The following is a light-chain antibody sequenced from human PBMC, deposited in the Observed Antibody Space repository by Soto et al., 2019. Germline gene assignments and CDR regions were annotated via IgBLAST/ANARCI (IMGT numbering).Light chain of an antibody. Sequence: DIQMTQSPPSLSASVGDRVTITCRASQSISDYLNWYQQKPGKAPKFLIYAASSLQSGVPSRFSGSGSGTDFTLTISSLQPEDFATYYCQQSYSTPRTFGQGTKVEIK. CDR3: QQSYSTPRT. V-gene: IGKV1-39*01. J-gene: IGKJ1*01. CDR2: AAS. CDR1: QSISDY.